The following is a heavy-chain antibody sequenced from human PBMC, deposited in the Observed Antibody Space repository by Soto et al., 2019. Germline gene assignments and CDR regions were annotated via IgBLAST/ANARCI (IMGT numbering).Heavy chain of an antibody. CDR3: AGAEMATTIGDY. D-gene: IGHD5-12*01. Sequence: ASVKVSCKASGYTFTGYYMHWVRQAPGQGLEWMGWINPNSGGTNYAQKFQGRVTMTRDTSISTAYMELSRLRSDDTAVYYCAGAEMATTIGDYWGQGTLVTVSS. CDR1: GYTFTGYY. V-gene: IGHV1-2*02. J-gene: IGHJ4*02. CDR2: INPNSGGT.